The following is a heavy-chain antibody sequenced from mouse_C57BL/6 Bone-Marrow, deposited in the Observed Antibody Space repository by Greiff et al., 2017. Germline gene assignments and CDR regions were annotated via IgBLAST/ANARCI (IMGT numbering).Heavy chain of an antibody. J-gene: IGHJ2*01. Sequence: EVQLQESGAELVRPGASVKLSCTASGFNFKDDYMHWVKQRPEQGLEWIGWIDPENGDTEYASKFQGKATITADTSSNTAYLQLSSLTSEDTAVYYCTHYSNYVDFDYWGQGTTLTVSS. D-gene: IGHD2-5*01. CDR2: IDPENGDT. V-gene: IGHV14-4*01. CDR3: THYSNYVDFDY. CDR1: GFNFKDDY.